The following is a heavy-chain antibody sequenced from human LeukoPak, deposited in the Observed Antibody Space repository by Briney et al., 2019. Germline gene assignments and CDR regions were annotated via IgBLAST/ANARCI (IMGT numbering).Heavy chain of an antibody. CDR1: GYTFTAYY. V-gene: IGHV1-2*02. Sequence: GASVKVSCKASGYTFTAYYMHWVRQAPGQGLEWMGWINSNSGGSNYAQKFQGRVTMTRDTSISTVYMDLSRLRSDDTAVYYCARDRDILGSTFFDKWGRGTLVTVSS. D-gene: IGHD5-12*01. J-gene: IGHJ4*02. CDR2: INSNSGGS. CDR3: ARDRDILGSTFFDK.